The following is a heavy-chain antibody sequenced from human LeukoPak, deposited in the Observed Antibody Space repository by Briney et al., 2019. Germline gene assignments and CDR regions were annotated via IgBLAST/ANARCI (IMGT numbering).Heavy chain of an antibody. CDR3: ATNRIDYDVLAYYYYYMDV. CDR2: INHSGST. J-gene: IGHJ6*03. CDR1: GGSFSGYY. Sequence: SETLSLTCAVYGGSFSGYYWSWIRQPPGKGLEWIGEINHSGSTNYNPSLTSRVTISVDTSKNQFSLKLSSVTAADTAVYYCATNRIDYDVLAYYYYYMDVWGKGTTVTVSS. D-gene: IGHD3-16*01. V-gene: IGHV4-34*01.